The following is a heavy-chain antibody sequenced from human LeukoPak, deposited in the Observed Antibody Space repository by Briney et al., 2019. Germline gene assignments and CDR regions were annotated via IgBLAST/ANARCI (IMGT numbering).Heavy chain of an antibody. D-gene: IGHD3-10*01. J-gene: IGHJ6*02. CDR2: IWYDGSNK. CDR3: AREGLLWFGEYEDYYYYGMDV. Sequence: GRSLRLSCAASGFTFSSYGMHWVRQAPGKGLEWVAVIWYDGSNKYYADSMKGRFTISRDNSKNTLYLQMNSLRAEDTAVYYCAREGLLWFGEYEDYYYYGMDVWGQGTTVTVSS. CDR1: GFTFSSYG. V-gene: IGHV3-33*01.